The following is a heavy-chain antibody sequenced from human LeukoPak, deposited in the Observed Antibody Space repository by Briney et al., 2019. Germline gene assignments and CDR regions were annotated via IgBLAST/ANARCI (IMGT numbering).Heavy chain of an antibody. V-gene: IGHV3-23*01. CDR3: AKDRGSYGDYYMDV. Sequence: GGTLRLSCAASGFTFSSYGMSWVRQAPGKGLEWVSSISGSGGSTYYADSVKGRFTISRDNSKDTLYLQMNSLRAEDTAVYYCAKDRGSYGDYYMDVWGKGTTVTVSS. CDR2: ISGSGGST. D-gene: IGHD1-26*01. J-gene: IGHJ6*03. CDR1: GFTFSSYG.